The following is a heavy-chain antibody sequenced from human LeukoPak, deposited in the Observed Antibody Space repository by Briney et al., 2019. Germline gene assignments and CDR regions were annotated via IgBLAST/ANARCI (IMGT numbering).Heavy chain of an antibody. CDR1: GFTFSSFA. V-gene: IGHV3-23*01. CDR3: AKDRGDYADPARFDP. CDR2: ISASGGST. Sequence: GGSLRLSCAASGFTFSSFALSWVRQAPGKGLEWVSSISASGGSTYYADSVKGRFSISRDNSKSTLYLQLNSLRAEDTAMYYCAKDRGDYADPARFDPWGQGTLVTVSS. D-gene: IGHD4-17*01. J-gene: IGHJ5*02.